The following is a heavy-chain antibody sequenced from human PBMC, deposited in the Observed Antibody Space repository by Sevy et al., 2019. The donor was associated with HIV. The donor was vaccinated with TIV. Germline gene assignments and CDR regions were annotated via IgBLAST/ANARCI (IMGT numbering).Heavy chain of an antibody. Sequence: GGSLRLSCAASGFTFSSYAMHWVRQAPGKGLEWMAVISYDGSNKYYADSVKGRFTISRDNSKNTQYLQMNSLRAEDTAVYYCAREVAGYYGSGSDIITWFDPWGQGTLVTVSS. CDR2: ISYDGSNK. V-gene: IGHV3-30-3*01. D-gene: IGHD3-10*01. CDR1: GFTFSSYA. CDR3: AREVAGYYGSGSDIITWFDP. J-gene: IGHJ5*02.